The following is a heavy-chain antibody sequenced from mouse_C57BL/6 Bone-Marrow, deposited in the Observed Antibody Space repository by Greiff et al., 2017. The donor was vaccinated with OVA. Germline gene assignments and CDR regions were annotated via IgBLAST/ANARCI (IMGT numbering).Heavy chain of an antibody. D-gene: IGHD4-1*01. CDR2: IWGGGST. V-gene: IGHV2-9*01. CDR3: AKHLTGDYYAMDY. J-gene: IGHJ4*01. Sequence: VKLMEPGPGLVAPSQCLSITCTVSGFSLTSYGVDWVRQPPGKGLEWLGVIWGGGSTNYNSALMSRMTISKDNSKSQVFLKMNSLQTDDTAMYYCAKHLTGDYYAMDYWGQGTSVTVSS. CDR1: GFSLTSYG.